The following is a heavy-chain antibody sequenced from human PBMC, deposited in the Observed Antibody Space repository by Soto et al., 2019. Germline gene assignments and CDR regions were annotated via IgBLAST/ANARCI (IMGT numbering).Heavy chain of an antibody. CDR1: GGPIISSNYY. J-gene: IGHJ4*02. CDR2: VCYSEST. D-gene: IGHD3-9*01. CDR3: ARQVKNVRFFDWSFDS. Sequence: QLQLQESGPGLVKPSETLSLTCTVSGGPIISSNYYWGWIRQPPGKGLEWIGNVCYSESTYYNPSLKSRVTILVDTSKNQFSLYLSSVTAADTAVYYCARQVKNVRFFDWSFDSWGQGTLVTVAS. V-gene: IGHV4-39*01.